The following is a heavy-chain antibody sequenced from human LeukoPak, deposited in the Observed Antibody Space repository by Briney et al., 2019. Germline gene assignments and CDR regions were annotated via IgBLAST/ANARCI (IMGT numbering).Heavy chain of an antibody. CDR3: ARRGSSGYYSY. V-gene: IGHV4-59*01. CDR1: GPSISSYY. D-gene: IGHD3-22*01. CDR2: IYYSGST. J-gene: IGHJ4*02. Sequence: SETLSLTCTASGPSISSYYWSSVRQPPGKGLEWPGYIYYSGSTNSNPSLKSRVTISVDTSKNQFSLRLSSVTAADTAVYYCARRGSSGYYSYWGQGTLVTVSS.